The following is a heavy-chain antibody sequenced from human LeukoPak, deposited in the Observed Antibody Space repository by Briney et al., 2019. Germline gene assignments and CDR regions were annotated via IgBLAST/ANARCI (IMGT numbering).Heavy chain of an antibody. CDR2: IYYSGST. J-gene: IGHJ4*02. CDR3: ARREGWLHTN. V-gene: IGHV4-4*02. CDR1: GGSISSSNW. Sequence: SGTLPLTCAVSGGSISSSNWWSWVRQPPGKGLEWIGSIYYSGSTYYNPSLKSRVTISVDTSKNQFSLKLSSVTAADTAVYYCARREGWLHTNWGQGTLVTVSS. D-gene: IGHD5-24*01.